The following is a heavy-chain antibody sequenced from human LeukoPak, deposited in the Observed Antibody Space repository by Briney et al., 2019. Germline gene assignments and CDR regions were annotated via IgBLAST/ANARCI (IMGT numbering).Heavy chain of an antibody. J-gene: IGHJ3*02. CDR2: TYTDGTT. V-gene: IGHV3-53*05. Sequence: GGSLRLSCAASGFTVSTNYMSWVRQAPGKGLEWVSVTYTDGTTHYADSVKGRFTISRDNSKNTLYLRMNSLRAEDTAVYYCARDSGRCSGGSCYSYAFDIWGQGTMVTVSS. CDR3: ARDSGRCSGGSCYSYAFDI. D-gene: IGHD2-15*01. CDR1: GFTVSTNY.